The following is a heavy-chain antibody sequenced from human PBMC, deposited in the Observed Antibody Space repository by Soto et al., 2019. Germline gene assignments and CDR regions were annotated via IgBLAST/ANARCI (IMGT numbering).Heavy chain of an antibody. Sequence: EVQLVESGGGLVQPGGSLKLSCAASGFTFSGSAMHWVRQASGKGLEWVGRIRSKANSYATAYAASVKGRFTISRDDSKTTSYLRMTSLKTEDTAVYYCTRREVLEDGMDFWGQGTTVTV. CDR1: GFTFSGSA. J-gene: IGHJ6*02. V-gene: IGHV3-73*02. CDR3: TRREVLEDGMDF. D-gene: IGHD1-1*01. CDR2: IRSKANSYAT.